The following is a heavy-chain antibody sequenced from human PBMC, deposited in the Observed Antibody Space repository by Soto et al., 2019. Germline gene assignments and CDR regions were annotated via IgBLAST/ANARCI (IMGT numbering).Heavy chain of an antibody. Sequence: GESLKISCKGSGYSFTSYWIGWVRQMPGKGLEWMGIIYPGDSDTRYSPSFQGQVTISADKSISTAYLQWSSLKASDTAMYYCARSATVVTPVSWFDPWGQGTLVTVSS. D-gene: IGHD4-17*01. CDR2: IYPGDSDT. J-gene: IGHJ5*02. V-gene: IGHV5-51*01. CDR3: ARSATVVTPVSWFDP. CDR1: GYSFTSYW.